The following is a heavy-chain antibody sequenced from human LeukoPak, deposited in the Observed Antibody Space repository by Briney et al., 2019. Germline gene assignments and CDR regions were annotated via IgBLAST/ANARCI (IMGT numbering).Heavy chain of an antibody. J-gene: IGHJ5*02. CDR1: GSTFSSYW. D-gene: IGHD3-10*01. V-gene: IGHV3-74*01. CDR3: AGGMVRGPFDP. Sequence: GGSLRLSCAASGSTFSSYWMHWVRQAPGKGLVWVSRINSDGSSTSYADSVKGRFTISRDNAKNTLYLQMNSLRAEDTAVYYCAGGMVRGPFDPWGQGTLVTVSS. CDR2: INSDGSST.